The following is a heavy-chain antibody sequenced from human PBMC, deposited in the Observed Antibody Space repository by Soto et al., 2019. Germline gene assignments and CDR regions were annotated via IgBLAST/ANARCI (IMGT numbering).Heavy chain of an antibody. Sequence: LRLSCAASGFTFSSYEMNWVRQAPGKGLEWVSYISSSGSTIYYADSVKGRFTISRDNAKNSLYLQMNSLRAEDTAVYYCARGELLLAPFDYWGQGTLVTVSS. CDR3: ARGELLLAPFDY. V-gene: IGHV3-48*03. J-gene: IGHJ4*02. CDR2: ISSSGSTI. D-gene: IGHD1-26*01. CDR1: GFTFSSYE.